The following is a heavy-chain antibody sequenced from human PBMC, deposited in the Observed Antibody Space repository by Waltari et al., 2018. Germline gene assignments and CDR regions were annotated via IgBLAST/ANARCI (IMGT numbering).Heavy chain of an antibody. Sequence: QVQLQESGPGLVKPSETLSLTCAVSGYSISSGYYWGWIRQPPGKGLEWIGSIYHSGSTYYNPSLKSRVTISVDTSKNQFSLKLSSVTAADTAVYYCARVGATGPVDYWGQGTLVTVSS. CDR2: IYHSGST. D-gene: IGHD1-26*01. CDR3: ARVGATGPVDY. CDR1: GYSISSGYY. V-gene: IGHV4-38-2*01. J-gene: IGHJ4*02.